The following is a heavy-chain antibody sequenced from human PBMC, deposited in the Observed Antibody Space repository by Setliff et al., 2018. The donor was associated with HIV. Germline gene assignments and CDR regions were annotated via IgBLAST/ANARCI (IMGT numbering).Heavy chain of an antibody. V-gene: IGHV1-24*01. CDR1: GHTLTGLS. D-gene: IGHD3-9*01. J-gene: IGHJ3*02. CDR3: TTDGSYDILTGPTPGAFDI. Sequence: GASVMVSCKVSGHTLTGLSMHWGRQAPGKGLEWMGGFDPEDAETIYAQNFQGRVTMTEDTSTDTAYMELSSLRSEDTAFYYCTTDGSYDILTGPTPGAFDIWGQGTMVTVSS. CDR2: FDPEDAET.